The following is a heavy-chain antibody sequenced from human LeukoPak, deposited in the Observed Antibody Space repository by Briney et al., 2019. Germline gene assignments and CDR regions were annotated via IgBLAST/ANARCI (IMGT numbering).Heavy chain of an antibody. J-gene: IGHJ3*02. CDR3: ARVRAKLERRDAFDI. CDR1: GYTFTSYD. Sequence: ASVTVSYKASGYTFTSYDINWVRQATGQGLEWMGWMNPNSGNTGYAQKFQGRVTMTRNTSISTAYMELSSLRSEDTAVYYCARVRAKLERRDAFDIWGQGTMVTVSS. V-gene: IGHV1-8*01. D-gene: IGHD1-1*01. CDR2: MNPNSGNT.